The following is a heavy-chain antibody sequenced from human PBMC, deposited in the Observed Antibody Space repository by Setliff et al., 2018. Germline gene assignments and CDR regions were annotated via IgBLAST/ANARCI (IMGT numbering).Heavy chain of an antibody. CDR1: GGSISISSYY. CDR3: ARAHTWSLPNDNSGYPGWFDP. V-gene: IGHV4-39*02. CDR2: IYYSGST. Sequence: SETLSLTCTVSGGSISISSYYWGWFRQPPGKGLEWIGSIYYSGSTYYNPSLKSRVTISVDTSKKHVSLKLSSVTAADTAVYYCARAHTWSLPNDNSGYPGWFDPWGQGTLVTV. D-gene: IGHD3-22*01. J-gene: IGHJ5*02.